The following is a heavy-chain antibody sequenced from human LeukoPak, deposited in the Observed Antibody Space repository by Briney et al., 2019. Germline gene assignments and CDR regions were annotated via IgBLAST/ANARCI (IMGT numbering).Heavy chain of an antibody. V-gene: IGHV1-2*02. D-gene: IGHD3-22*01. J-gene: IGHJ3*02. CDR1: GYTFTGYY. Sequence: ASVKVSCKTSGYTFTGYYMHWVRQAPGQGLEWMGWINPNSGGTNYAQRFQGRVTMTRNTSMSTAYMELSRLRSDDSAVYYCARYFYDSSGSSSDAFDIWGQGTMFTVSS. CDR2: INPNSGGT. CDR3: ARYFYDSSGSSSDAFDI.